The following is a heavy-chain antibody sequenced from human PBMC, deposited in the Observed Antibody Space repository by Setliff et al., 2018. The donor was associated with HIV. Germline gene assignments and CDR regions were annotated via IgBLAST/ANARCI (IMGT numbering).Heavy chain of an antibody. J-gene: IGHJ5*02. CDR2: IYPSGSA. CDR1: GGSIIGRY. V-gene: IGHV4-4*07. Sequence: PSETLSLTCTVSGGSIIGRYWSWIRQPAGKGLEWIGRIYPSGSANYNPSPKSRAIISVDTSKNQFSLKLKSVTAADTAVYYCARDSVSGVVTADNNWFDPWGQGILVTVSS. CDR3: ARDSVSGVVTADNNWFDP. D-gene: IGHD2-21*02.